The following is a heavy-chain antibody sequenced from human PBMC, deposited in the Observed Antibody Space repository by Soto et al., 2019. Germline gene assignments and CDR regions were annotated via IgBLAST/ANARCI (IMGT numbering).Heavy chain of an antibody. J-gene: IGHJ6*02. V-gene: IGHV4-39*01. Sequence: PSETLSLTCTVSGGSISSSSYYWGWIRQPPGKGLEWIGSIYYSGSTYYNTSLKSRVTISVDTSKNQYSLKLSSVTAADTALYYCASRRDDFWSGYGVYGMDVWGQGTTVTVSS. CDR1: GGSISSSSYY. CDR3: ASRRDDFWSGYGVYGMDV. CDR2: IYYSGST. D-gene: IGHD3-3*01.